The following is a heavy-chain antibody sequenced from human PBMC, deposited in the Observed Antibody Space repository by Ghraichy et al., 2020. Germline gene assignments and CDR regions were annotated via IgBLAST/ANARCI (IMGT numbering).Heavy chain of an antibody. J-gene: IGHJ6*02. V-gene: IGHV1-69*05. Sequence: AVKVSCKASGGTFSSYAISWVRQAPGQGLEWMGGIIPIFGTANYAQKFQGRVTITTDESTSTAYMELSSLRSEDTAVYYCARNYDSSGYYPYYYYGMDVWGQGTTVTVSS. CDR1: GGTFSSYA. D-gene: IGHD3-22*01. CDR2: IIPIFGTA. CDR3: ARNYDSSGYYPYYYYGMDV.